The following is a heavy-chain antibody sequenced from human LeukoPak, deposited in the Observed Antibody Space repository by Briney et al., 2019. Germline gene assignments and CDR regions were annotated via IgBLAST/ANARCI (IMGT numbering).Heavy chain of an antibody. V-gene: IGHV1-18*01. Sequence: ASVKVSCKTSGYTFTNYGVTWVRQAPGEGLEWMGWISAYNGHTKYAQRLQGRVTMTTDTSTSTAYMELRSLRSDDTAVYYCARGSRPVYNLLTGKRYFDYWGQGTLLTVSS. J-gene: IGHJ4*02. D-gene: IGHD3-9*01. CDR3: ARGSRPVYNLLTGKRYFDY. CDR2: ISAYNGHT. CDR1: GYTFTNYG.